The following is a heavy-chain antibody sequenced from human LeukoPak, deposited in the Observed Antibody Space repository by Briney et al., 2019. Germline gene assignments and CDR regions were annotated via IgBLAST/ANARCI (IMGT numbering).Heavy chain of an antibody. Sequence: GGPLRLSCAASGFTFSTYEMNWVRQAPGKGLECVSYISSSGSTIHYADSVRGRFTISRDNAKNSLYLQMNSLRAEDTAVYYCARGAVYYYGMDVWGQGTTVTVSS. V-gene: IGHV3-48*03. CDR3: ARGAVYYYGMDV. J-gene: IGHJ6*02. CDR1: GFTFSTYE. CDR2: ISSSGSTI.